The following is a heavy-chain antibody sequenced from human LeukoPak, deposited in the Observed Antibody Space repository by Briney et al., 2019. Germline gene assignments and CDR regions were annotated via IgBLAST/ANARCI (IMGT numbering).Heavy chain of an antibody. V-gene: IGHV3-23*01. CDR3: AKDLRGWFDP. J-gene: IGHJ5*02. CDR1: GFTFSSYA. Sequence: PGGSLRLSCAASGFTFSSYAMSWVRQAPGKGPEWVSAISGSGGSTYYADSVKGRFTISRDNPKNTLYLQMNSLRAEDTAVYYCAKDLRGWFDPWGQGTLVTVSS. CDR2: ISGSGGST.